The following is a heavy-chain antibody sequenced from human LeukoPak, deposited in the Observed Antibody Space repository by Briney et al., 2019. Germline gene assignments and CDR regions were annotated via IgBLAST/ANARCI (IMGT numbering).Heavy chain of an antibody. V-gene: IGHV4-4*07. CDR3: AREQRIAAAGPDYYYYGMDV. CDR1: GGSISSYY. D-gene: IGHD6-13*01. J-gene: IGHJ6*02. Sequence: SETLSLTCTVSGGSISSYYWSWIRQPAGKGLEWIGRIYTSGSTNYNPSLKSRVTMSVDTSKNQFSLKLSSVTAADTAVYYCAREQRIAAAGPDYYYYGMDVWGQGTTVTVSS. CDR2: IYTSGST.